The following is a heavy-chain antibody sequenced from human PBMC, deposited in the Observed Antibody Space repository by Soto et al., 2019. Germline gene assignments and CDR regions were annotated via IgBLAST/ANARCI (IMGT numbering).Heavy chain of an antibody. D-gene: IGHD3-3*01. Sequence: QVRLVQSAAEVKKPGASVTVSCKVSGYTFTNFGVTWVRQAPGQGLEWMGWISVYNGNTFYADNFQGRVSMTTDTSTSTAFMEMWGLRYDDTAIYYCARGKGDYWSGYSPFDSWGQGTQVIVSS. CDR1: GYTFTNFG. J-gene: IGHJ4*02. CDR3: ARGKGDYWSGYSPFDS. V-gene: IGHV1-18*01. CDR2: ISVYNGNT.